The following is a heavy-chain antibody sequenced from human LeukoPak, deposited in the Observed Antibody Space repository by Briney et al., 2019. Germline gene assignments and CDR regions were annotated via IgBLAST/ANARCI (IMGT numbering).Heavy chain of an antibody. CDR2: INHSGST. J-gene: IGHJ4*02. Sequence: SETLSLTCAVYGGXFSAYYWSWIRQPPGKGLEWIGEINHSGSTNYNPSLKSRVTISVDTSKNQFSLKLRSVTAADTAVYYCAGQDLSSTGNSSFDDWGQGTLVTVSS. D-gene: IGHD4-23*01. V-gene: IGHV4-34*01. CDR1: GGXFSAYY. CDR3: AGQDLSSTGNSSFDD.